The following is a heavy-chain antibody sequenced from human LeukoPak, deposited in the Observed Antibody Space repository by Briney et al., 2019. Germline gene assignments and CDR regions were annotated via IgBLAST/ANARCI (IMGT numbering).Heavy chain of an antibody. CDR3: ARADEYSGYDFPFDY. J-gene: IGHJ4*02. Sequence: GGSLRLSCAASGFTFSSYWMSWVRQAPGKGLEWVANIKQDGSEKYYVDSVKGRFTIPRDNAKNSLYLQMNSLRAEDTAVYYCARADEYSGYDFPFDYWGQGTLVTVSS. D-gene: IGHD5-12*01. CDR2: IKQDGSEK. V-gene: IGHV3-7*01. CDR1: GFTFSSYW.